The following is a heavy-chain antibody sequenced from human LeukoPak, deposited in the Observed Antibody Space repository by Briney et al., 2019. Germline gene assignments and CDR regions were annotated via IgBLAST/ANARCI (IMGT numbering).Heavy chain of an antibody. CDR1: GGTFSSYA. Sequence: SVKVSCKASGGTFSSYAISWVRQAPGQGLEWMGGIIPIFGTANYAQKFQGRVTITTDESTSTAYMELSSLRSEDTAVYYCARGPALYYYYYYMDVWGKGTTVTVSS. V-gene: IGHV1-69*05. CDR2: IIPIFGTA. CDR3: ARGPALYYYYYYMDV. J-gene: IGHJ6*03.